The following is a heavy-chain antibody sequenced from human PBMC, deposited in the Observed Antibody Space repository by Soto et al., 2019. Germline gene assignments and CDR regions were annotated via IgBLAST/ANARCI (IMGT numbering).Heavy chain of an antibody. D-gene: IGHD3-3*01. CDR1: GGSISTYDYS. V-gene: IGHV4-30-2*01. Sequence: PSETLSLTCTASGGSISTYDYSWSWIRQPPGGGLEWIGSIYQTGRTYVIPSLKSRVTMSLDKSKNQFSLNLTAVTAADTALYYCAREMTIFGVAPGGGLDVWGQGITVTVSS. CDR2: IYQTGRT. CDR3: AREMTIFGVAPGGGLDV. J-gene: IGHJ6*02.